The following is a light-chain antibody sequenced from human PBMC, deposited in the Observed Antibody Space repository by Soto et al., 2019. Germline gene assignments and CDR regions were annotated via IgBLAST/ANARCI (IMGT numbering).Light chain of an antibody. V-gene: IGKV3-20*01. J-gene: IGKJ1*01. CDR3: HQYGNSPQT. CDR1: QSVSSAN. CDR2: GAS. Sequence: EIVVTQAPGTLSLSPGERATLACRASQSVSSANFACYQQKPGQAPRLLIYGASSRATAIPDRFSGSGSGTVFTLTINILEPDDFAVYYCHQYGNSPQTFGQGTKVEI.